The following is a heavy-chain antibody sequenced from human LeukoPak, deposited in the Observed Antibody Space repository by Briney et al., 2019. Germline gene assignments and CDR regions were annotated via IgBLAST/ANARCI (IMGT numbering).Heavy chain of an antibody. CDR1: GGTFSSYA. CDR2: IIPIFGTA. V-gene: IGHV1-69*05. J-gene: IGHJ5*02. CDR3: ARGLPPPVGWFDP. Sequence: SVKVSCKASGGTFSSYAISWVRQAPGQGLEWMGGIIPIFGTANYAQKFQGRVTITTDESTSTAYMELSSLRSEDTAVYYCARGLPPPVGWFDPWGQGTLVTVSS.